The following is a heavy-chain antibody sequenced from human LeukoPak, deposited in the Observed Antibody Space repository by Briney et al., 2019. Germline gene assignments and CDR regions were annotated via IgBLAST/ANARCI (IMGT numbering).Heavy chain of an antibody. J-gene: IGHJ4*02. CDR2: ISSSSSYI. CDR3: ARERRRIVGANPFDY. Sequence: IPGGSLRLSCAASGFTFSSYSMNWVRQAPGKGLEWVSSISSSSSYIYYADSVKGRFTISRDNAKSSLYLQMNSLRAEDTAVYYCARERRRIVGANPFDYWGQGTLVTVSS. D-gene: IGHD1-26*01. V-gene: IGHV3-21*01. CDR1: GFTFSSYS.